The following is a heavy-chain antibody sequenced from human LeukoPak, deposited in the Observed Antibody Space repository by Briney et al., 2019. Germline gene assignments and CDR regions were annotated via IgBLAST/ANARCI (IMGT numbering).Heavy chain of an antibody. CDR2: IYSGGST. V-gene: IGHV3-53*01. CDR3: ARVGVAVAGTKDAFDI. J-gene: IGHJ3*02. CDR1: GFTVSSNY. Sequence: GGSLRLSYAASGFTVSSNYMSWVRQAPGKGLEWVSVIYSGGSTYYADSVKGRFTISRDNSKNTLYLQMNSLRAEDTAVYYCARVGVAVAGTKDAFDIWGQGTMVTVSS. D-gene: IGHD6-19*01.